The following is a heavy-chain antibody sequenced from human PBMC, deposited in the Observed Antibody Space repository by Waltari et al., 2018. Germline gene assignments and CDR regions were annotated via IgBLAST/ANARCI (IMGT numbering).Heavy chain of an antibody. V-gene: IGHV4-34*02. Sequence: QVQLQQWGAGLLKPSETLSLTCAVYGGSFSAYYWNWIRQDPGKGLEWIGEIHQGGRTSYNPSLKSRVFISVDVSKNQFSLRMNSVTAADTAVYYCARKSGWYSRGNQRPSGGFFDSWGQGGLVTVSS. CDR1: GGSFSAYY. CDR2: IHQGGRT. J-gene: IGHJ4*02. CDR3: ARKSGWYSRGNQRPSGGFFDS. D-gene: IGHD6-13*01.